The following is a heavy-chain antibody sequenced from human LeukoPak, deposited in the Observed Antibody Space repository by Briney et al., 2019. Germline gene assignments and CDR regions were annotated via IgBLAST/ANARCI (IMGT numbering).Heavy chain of an antibody. V-gene: IGHV1-69*13. J-gene: IGHJ3*02. CDR3: ASPSPHSARGDASDI. CDR2: IIPIFGTA. CDR1: GGTFSSYA. Sequence: SVKVSCKASGGTFSSYAISWVRQAPGQGLEWMGGIIPIFGTANYAQKFQGRVTITADESTSTAYMELSSLRSEDTAVYYCASPSPHSARGDASDIWGQGTMVTVSS.